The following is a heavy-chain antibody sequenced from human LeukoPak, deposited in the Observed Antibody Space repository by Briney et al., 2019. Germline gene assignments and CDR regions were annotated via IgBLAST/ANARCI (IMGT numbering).Heavy chain of an antibody. J-gene: IGHJ4*02. CDR1: GFTFSSYS. CDR3: ARDRGDLDY. D-gene: IGHD3-10*01. Sequence: GGSLRLSCAASGFTFSSYSMSWVRQAPGKGLEWVSYISSSSSTIYYADSVKGRFTISRDNAKNSLYLQMNSLRAEDTAVYYCARDRGDLDYWGQGTLVTVSS. V-gene: IGHV3-48*01. CDR2: ISSSSSTI.